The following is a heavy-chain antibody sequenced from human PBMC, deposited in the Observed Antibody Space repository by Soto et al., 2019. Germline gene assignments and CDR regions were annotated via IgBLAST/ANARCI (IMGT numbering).Heavy chain of an antibody. CDR2: IYHSGST. D-gene: IGHD2-8*01. V-gene: IGHV4-4*02. Sequence: PSKTLSLTCGVSVDSISTVNWCSWVRQSPGKGLEWIGEIYHSGSTSYNPSLKSRVTMSVDKSKNQFSLQLTSVTAADTAVYYCATFSGFFTISPFDAWGQGILVTVSS. J-gene: IGHJ5*02. CDR3: ATFSGFFTISPFDA. CDR1: VDSISTVNW.